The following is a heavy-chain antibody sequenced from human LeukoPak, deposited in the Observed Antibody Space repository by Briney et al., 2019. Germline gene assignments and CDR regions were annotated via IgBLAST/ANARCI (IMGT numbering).Heavy chain of an antibody. D-gene: IGHD2-15*01. CDR2: IKQDGSEK. CDR1: GFTFSSYG. J-gene: IGHJ4*02. Sequence: GGSLRLSCAASGFTFSSYGMSWVRQAPGKGLEWVANIKQDGSEKYYVDSVKGRFTISRDNAKNSLYLQMNSLRAEDTAVYYCARDWDDCSGGSCYNFDYWGQGTLVTVSS. CDR3: ARDWDDCSGGSCYNFDY. V-gene: IGHV3-7*01.